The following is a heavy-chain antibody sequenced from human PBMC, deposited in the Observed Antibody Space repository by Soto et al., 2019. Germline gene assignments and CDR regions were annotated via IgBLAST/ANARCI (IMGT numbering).Heavy chain of an antibody. CDR2: ISSSGTYI. Sequence: GGSLRLSCAASGFTFSSYSMNWVRQAPGKGLEWVSSISSSGTYIFYADSVRGRFTISRDSVKNSVSLQMNSLRAEDTAVYYCVRGDWFDPWGQGTLVT. V-gene: IGHV3-21*06. CDR3: VRGDWFDP. J-gene: IGHJ5*02. CDR1: GFTFSSYS.